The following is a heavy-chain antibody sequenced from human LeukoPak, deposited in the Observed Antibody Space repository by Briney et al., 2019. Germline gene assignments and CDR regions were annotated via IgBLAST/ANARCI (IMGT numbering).Heavy chain of an antibody. D-gene: IGHD4-23*01. CDR1: GDSVSSYSAA. CDR3: ARSGGHDAFDI. CDR2: TYYRSKWYS. V-gene: IGHV6-1*01. Sequence: SQTLSLTCAISGDSVSSYSAAWSWIRQSPSRGLEWLGRTYYRSKWYSDYAVSVKSQITINPDTSKNQFSLQLTSVTPEDTAVYYCARSGGHDAFDIWGQGTMVTVSS. J-gene: IGHJ3*02.